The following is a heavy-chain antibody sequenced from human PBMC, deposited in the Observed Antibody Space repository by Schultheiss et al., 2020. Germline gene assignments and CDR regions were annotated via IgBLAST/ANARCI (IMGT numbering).Heavy chain of an antibody. CDR1: GGSISSYY. V-gene: IGHV4-59*01. CDR3: ARYYYDSSGFDY. D-gene: IGHD3-22*01. CDR2: IYYSGST. Sequence: SETLSLTCTVSGGSISSYYWSWIRQPPGKGLEWIGYIYYSGSTNYNPSLKSRVTISVDTSKNQFSLKLTTVTAADTAVYYCARYYYDSSGFDYWGQGTLVTVSS. J-gene: IGHJ4*02.